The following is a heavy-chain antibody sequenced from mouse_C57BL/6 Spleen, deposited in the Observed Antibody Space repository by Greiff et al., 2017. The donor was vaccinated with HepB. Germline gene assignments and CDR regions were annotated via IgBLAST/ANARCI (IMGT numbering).Heavy chain of an antibody. D-gene: IGHD2-2*01. CDR2: IYPGSGNT. J-gene: IGHJ3*01. Sequence: VQGVESGAELVRPGASVKLSCKASGYTFTDYYINWVKQRPGQGLEWIARIYPGSGNTYYNEKFKGKATLTAEKSSSTAYMQLSSLTSEDSAVYFCARFPYGYDEAWFAYWGQGTLVTVSA. CDR3: ARFPYGYDEAWFAY. V-gene: IGHV1-76*01. CDR1: GYTFTDYY.